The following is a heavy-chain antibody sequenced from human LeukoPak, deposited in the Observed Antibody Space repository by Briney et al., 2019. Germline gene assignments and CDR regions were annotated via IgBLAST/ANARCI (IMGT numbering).Heavy chain of an antibody. CDR2: ISAYNGNT. V-gene: IGHV1-18*01. Sequence: ASVKVSCKASGYTFTSYGISWVRQAPGQGLEWMGRISAYNGNTNYAQKLQGRVAMTTDTSTSTAYMELRSLRSDDTAVYYCAWGAAAAGTAYWGQGTLVTVSS. CDR3: AWGAAAAGTAY. CDR1: GYTFTSYG. J-gene: IGHJ4*02. D-gene: IGHD6-13*01.